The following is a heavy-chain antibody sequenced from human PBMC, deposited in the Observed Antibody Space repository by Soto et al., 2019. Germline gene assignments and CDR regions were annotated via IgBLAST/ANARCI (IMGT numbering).Heavy chain of an antibody. D-gene: IGHD3-10*01. V-gene: IGHV1-69*08. CDR3: GRDPPLLGSGKNNYSYSGRAV. Sequence: QVQLVQSGAEVKKPGSSVKVSCKASGGTFSSYTISWVRQAPGQGLEWMGRIIPILGIVNYAQKFQGRVTLPGDKPTSTANRERTSLGLENRAVYYCGRDPPLLGSGKNNYSYSGRAVGGKGPTAPFPS. CDR1: GGTFSSYT. CDR2: IIPILGIV. J-gene: IGHJ6*04.